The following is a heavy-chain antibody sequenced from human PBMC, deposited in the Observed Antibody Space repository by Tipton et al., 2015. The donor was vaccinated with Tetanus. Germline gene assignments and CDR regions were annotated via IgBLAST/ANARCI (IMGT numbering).Heavy chain of an antibody. V-gene: IGHV4-34*01. CDR3: ARWGDASGSTNLYAFDI. J-gene: IGHJ3*02. Sequence: TLSLTCTVSGDSVSGYYWSWIRQPPGKGLEWIGEINHRGGTSYNPSLKSRVTISVDTSKNQFSLKISSLTAADTAVYYCARWGDASGSTNLYAFDIWGQGTMVSVSS. D-gene: IGHD3-10*01. CDR1: GDSVSGYY. CDR2: INHRGGT.